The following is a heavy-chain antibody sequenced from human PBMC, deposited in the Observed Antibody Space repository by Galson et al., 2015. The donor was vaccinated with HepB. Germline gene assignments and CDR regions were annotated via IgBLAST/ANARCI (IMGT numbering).Heavy chain of an antibody. CDR1: GFSVNNNY. Sequence: SLRLSCAASGFSVNNNYMNWVRQAPGKGLEWVSFIYNGDRTFYADSVKGRFAISRDNSKNTIYLQMNSLRAEDTAVYYCARDFNYWGQGTLVTVSS. J-gene: IGHJ4*02. CDR2: IYNGDRT. CDR3: ARDFNY. V-gene: IGHV3-66*01.